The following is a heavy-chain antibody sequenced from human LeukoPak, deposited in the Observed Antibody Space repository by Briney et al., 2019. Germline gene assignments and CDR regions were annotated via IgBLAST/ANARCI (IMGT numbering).Heavy chain of an antibody. V-gene: IGHV1-8*03. CDR3: ARGQDFWSGYYSGGGYFQH. CDR1: GYTFTSYD. Sequence: ASVKVSCKGSGYTFTSYDINWVRQATGQGLEWMGWMNPNSGNTGYAQKFQGRVTITRNTSISTAYMELSSLRSEDTAVYCCARGQDFWSGYYSGGGYFQHWGQGTLVTVSS. CDR2: MNPNSGNT. J-gene: IGHJ1*01. D-gene: IGHD3-3*01.